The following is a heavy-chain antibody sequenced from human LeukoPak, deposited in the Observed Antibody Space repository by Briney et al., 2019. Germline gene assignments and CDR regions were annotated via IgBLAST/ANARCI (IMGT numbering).Heavy chain of an antibody. CDR2: ITTSGTYI. Sequence: GGSLRLSCAASGFTFTRFNMNWVRQAPGKGLELVSSITTSGTYIYYADSVKGRFTISRDNAKNSLYLQMNSLRAEDTAVYYCARGAPYYDFWSGSDWFDPWGQGTLVTVSS. V-gene: IGHV3-21*06. D-gene: IGHD3-3*01. CDR1: GFTFTRFN. J-gene: IGHJ5*02. CDR3: ARGAPYYDFWSGSDWFDP.